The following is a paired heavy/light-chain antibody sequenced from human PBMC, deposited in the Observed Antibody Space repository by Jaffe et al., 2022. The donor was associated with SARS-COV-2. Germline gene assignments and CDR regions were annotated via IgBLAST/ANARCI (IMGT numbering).Heavy chain of an antibody. CDR3: AKDRYGDTEAGGFDI. CDR1: GFTFTSYA. D-gene: IGHD4-17*01. CDR2: SSGSGATT. Sequence: EVQLLESGGGLVQPGGSLRLSCAASGFTFTSYAMSWVRQAPGKGLEWVSVSSGSGATTYYADSVKGRFTISRDNSKNTLYLQMNSLRSEDTAVYFCAKDRYGDTEAGGFDIWGRGTMVTVS. V-gene: IGHV3-23*01. J-gene: IGHJ3*02.
Light chain of an antibody. CDR2: PAS. CDR1: QAINNW. J-gene: IGKJ1*01. V-gene: IGKV1-12*01. CDR3: QQAKGFPRT. Sequence: DIQMTQSPSSVSASVGDRVTITCRASQAINNWLAWYQQKPGKGPKLLIYPASSLQSGVPSRFSGSGSGTDFTLTISSLQPDDFATYFCQQAKGFPRTFGQGTKVEIK.